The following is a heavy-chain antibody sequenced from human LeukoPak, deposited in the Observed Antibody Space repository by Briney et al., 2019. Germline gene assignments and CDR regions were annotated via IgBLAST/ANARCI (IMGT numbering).Heavy chain of an antibody. CDR2: IYHSGST. CDR3: ARGKRWGVAGT. CDR1: GGSISSGGYS. J-gene: IGHJ4*02. D-gene: IGHD3-10*01. Sequence: KTSETLSLTCAVYGGSISSGGYSWRWIRQPPGKGLEWIGYIYHSGSTYYNPSLKSRVTISVDRSKNQFSLKLSSVTAADTAVYYCARGKRWGVAGTWGQGTLVTVSS. V-gene: IGHV4-30-2*01.